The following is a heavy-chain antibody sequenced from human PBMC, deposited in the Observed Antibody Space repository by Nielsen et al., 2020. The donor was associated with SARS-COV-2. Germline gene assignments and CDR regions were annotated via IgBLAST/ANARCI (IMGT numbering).Heavy chain of an antibody. Sequence: GGSLRLSCAASGFTFSSYAMSWVRQAPGKGLEWVSAISGSGGSTYYADSVKGRFTISRDNSKNTLYLQMNSLRAEDTALYYCTKGAYYDILTGFLAWGQGTLVTVSS. V-gene: IGHV3-23*01. CDR3: TKGAYYDILTGFLA. D-gene: IGHD3-9*01. CDR2: ISGSGGST. J-gene: IGHJ5*02. CDR1: GFTFSSYA.